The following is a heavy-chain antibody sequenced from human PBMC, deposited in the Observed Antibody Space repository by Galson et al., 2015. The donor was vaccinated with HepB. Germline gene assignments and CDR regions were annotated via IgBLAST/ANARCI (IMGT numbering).Heavy chain of an antibody. D-gene: IGHD5-12*01. CDR3: ARLDIVATIGADGSFR. CDR1: GYSLTSYW. CDR2: IDPSDSYT. Sequence: QSGAEVKKPGESLRISCKGSGYSLTSYWISWVRQMPGKGLEWMGRIDPSDSYTNYSPSFQGHVTISADKSISTAYLQWSSLKASDTAMYYCARLDIVATIGADGSFRWGQGTLVTVSS. J-gene: IGHJ4*02. V-gene: IGHV5-10-1*01.